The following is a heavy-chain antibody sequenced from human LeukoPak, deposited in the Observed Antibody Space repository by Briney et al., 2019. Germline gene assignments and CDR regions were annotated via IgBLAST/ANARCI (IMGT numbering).Heavy chain of an antibody. V-gene: IGHV3-49*04. CDR1: GFTFGDYA. CDR3: TRDQTPYY. J-gene: IGHJ4*02. CDR2: IRSKVYGGTP. Sequence: GESLRLSCAASGFTFGDYAMTWVRQAPGKGLEWVGFIRSKVYGGTPEYAASVKGRFTISRDDSKGIAYLQMNSLKTEDTAVYYCTRDQTPYYWGQGTLVTVSS.